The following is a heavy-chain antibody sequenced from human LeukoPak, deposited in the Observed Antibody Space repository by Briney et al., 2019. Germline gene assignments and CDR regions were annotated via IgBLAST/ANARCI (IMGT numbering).Heavy chain of an antibody. J-gene: IGHJ4*02. Sequence: GGSLRLSCAASGFTFSSYAMSWVRQAPGKGLEWVSAISGSGGSTYYADSVKGRFTISRDNAKNTLYLQMNSLRAEDTAVYYCATNYDSGSYSAWGQGTLVTVSS. CDR1: GFTFSSYA. D-gene: IGHD1-26*01. CDR2: ISGSGGST. CDR3: ATNYDSGSYSA. V-gene: IGHV3-23*01.